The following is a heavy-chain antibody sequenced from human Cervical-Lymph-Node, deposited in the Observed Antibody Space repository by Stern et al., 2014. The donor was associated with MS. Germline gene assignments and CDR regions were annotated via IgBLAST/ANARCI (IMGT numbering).Heavy chain of an antibody. D-gene: IGHD5-18*01. CDR3: ARETGGYTYGDTDFFDY. J-gene: IGHJ4*02. V-gene: IGHV4-61*02. CDR2: IYSSGST. CDR1: GDSISSGSFY. Sequence: QVQLQESGPGLVKPSQTLSLTCIVSGDSISSGSFYWNWIRQPAGKGLEWIGRIYSSGSTNYNTYLKSRVTISGDTSKNQFSLKVISMTAADTAVYYCARETGGYTYGDTDFFDYWGQGALVTVSS.